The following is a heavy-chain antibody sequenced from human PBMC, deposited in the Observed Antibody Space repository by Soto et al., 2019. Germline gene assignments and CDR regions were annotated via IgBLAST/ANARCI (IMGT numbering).Heavy chain of an antibody. CDR3: ARGGGYCTNGVCWPKGLTWFNP. D-gene: IGHD2-8*01. J-gene: IGHJ5*02. CDR1: GYTFTSYG. V-gene: IGHV1-18*01. Sequence: ASVKVSCKASGYTFTSYGISWVRQAPGQGLEWMGWISAYNGNTNYAQKLQGRVTMTTDTSTSTAYMELRSLRSDDTAVYYCARGGGYCTNGVCWPKGLTWFNPWGQGTLVTVSS. CDR2: ISAYNGNT.